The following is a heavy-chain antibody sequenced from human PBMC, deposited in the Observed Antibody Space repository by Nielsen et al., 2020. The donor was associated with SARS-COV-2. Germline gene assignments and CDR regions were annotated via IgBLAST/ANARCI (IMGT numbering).Heavy chain of an antibody. V-gene: IGHV3-48*01. CDR1: GFTFSSYS. D-gene: IGHD3-22*01. Sequence: GESLKISCAASGFTFSSYSMNWVRQAPGKGLEWVSYISSSSSTIYYADSVKGRFTISRDNAKNSLYLQMNSLRAEDTAVYYCARAFSSWIVVVINAFDIWGQGTMVTVSS. CDR3: ARAFSSWIVVVINAFDI. J-gene: IGHJ3*02. CDR2: ISSSSSTI.